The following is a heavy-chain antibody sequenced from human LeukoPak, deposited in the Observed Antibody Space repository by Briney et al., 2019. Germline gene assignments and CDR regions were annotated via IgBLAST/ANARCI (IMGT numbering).Heavy chain of an antibody. CDR2: IYYSGST. CDR3: ASGYGDY. D-gene: IGHD5-18*01. J-gene: IGHJ4*02. V-gene: IGHV4-59*01. Sequence: PSETLSLTCTVSGGSISSYYWSRIRQPPGKGLEWIGYIYYSGSTNYNPSLKSRVTISVDTSKNQFSLKLSSVTAADTAVYYCASGYGDYWGQGTLVTVSS. CDR1: GGSISSYY.